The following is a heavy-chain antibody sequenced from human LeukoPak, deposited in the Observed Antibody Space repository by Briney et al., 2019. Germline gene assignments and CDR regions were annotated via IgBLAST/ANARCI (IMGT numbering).Heavy chain of an antibody. J-gene: IGHJ6*02. CDR2: IKQDGSER. V-gene: IGHV3-7*01. Sequence: GGSLRLSCAASGFTFSSSWMTWVRQAPGKGLEWLADIKQDGSERYYVDSVKGRFTISRDNAKNSLYLQMTSLRAEDTAVYYCARDLYDSRGYYYYGMDVWGQGTTVTVSS. CDR1: GFTFSSSW. D-gene: IGHD3-22*01. CDR3: ARDLYDSRGYYYYGMDV.